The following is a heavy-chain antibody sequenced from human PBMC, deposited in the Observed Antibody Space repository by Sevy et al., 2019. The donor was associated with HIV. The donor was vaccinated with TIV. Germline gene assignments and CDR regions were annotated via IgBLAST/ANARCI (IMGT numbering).Heavy chain of an antibody. V-gene: IGHV1-18*01. CDR1: GYSFNMYG. Sequence: ASVKVSCKTSGYSFNMYGISWVRQATGQGLEWMGWNSAYTGDTDYRQMFRGRVTMTTDASTNTAYMELWRLTSDDTAVYYCARHRPQGVVIIPGSGYHYGADFWGQGTMVTVSS. CDR3: ARHRPQGVVIIPGSGYHYGADF. D-gene: IGHD3-3*01. CDR2: NSAYTGDT. J-gene: IGHJ6*02.